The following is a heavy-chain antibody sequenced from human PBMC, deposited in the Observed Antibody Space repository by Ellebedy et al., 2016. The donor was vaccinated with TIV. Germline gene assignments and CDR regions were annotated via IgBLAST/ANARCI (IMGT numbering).Heavy chain of an antibody. CDR1: GFAFSTFG. CDR2: ISANGAGA. CDR3: ARGDGSYRGWLKP. D-gene: IGHD3-10*01. J-gene: IGHJ1*01. Sequence: GESLKISXAASGFAFSTFGMGWVRQAPGKGLQWVSGISANGAGAYYADSVKGQFSISRDNSRNTVFLQMNSLRAEDTAVYYCARGDGSYRGWLKPWGQGTLVTVSS. V-gene: IGHV3-23*01.